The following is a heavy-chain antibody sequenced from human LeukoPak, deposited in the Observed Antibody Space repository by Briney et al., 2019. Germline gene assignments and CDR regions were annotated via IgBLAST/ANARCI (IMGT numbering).Heavy chain of an antibody. CDR1: GGSFSGYY. D-gene: IGHD3-10*01. J-gene: IGHJ3*02. V-gene: IGHV4-34*12. CDR2: IFYSGSA. Sequence: PSETLSLTCAVYGGSFSGYYWGWIRQPPGKGLEWIGNIFYSGSAYYSPSLRSRVTISLDTSRNQFSLKLNSVTAADTAVYYCAKSNGYGLVDIWGQGTMVTVSS. CDR3: AKSNGYGLVDI.